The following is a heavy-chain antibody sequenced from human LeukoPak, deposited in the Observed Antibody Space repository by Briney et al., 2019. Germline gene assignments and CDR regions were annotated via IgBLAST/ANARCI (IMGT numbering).Heavy chain of an antibody. CDR2: INPNSGGT. D-gene: IGHD3-3*01. CDR3: ARGDFWSGYLSDY. J-gene: IGHJ4*02. CDR1: GYTFTGYY. Sequence: GASVKVSCKASGYTFTGYYMHWVRQAPGQGLEWMGWINPNSGGTNYAQKFQGRVTMTRDTSISTAYMELSRLRSDDTAVYYCARGDFWSGYLSDYWGQGTLVTVSS. V-gene: IGHV1-2*02.